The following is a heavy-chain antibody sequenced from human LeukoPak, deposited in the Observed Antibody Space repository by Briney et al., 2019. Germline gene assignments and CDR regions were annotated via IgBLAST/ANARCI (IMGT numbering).Heavy chain of an antibody. D-gene: IGHD6-13*01. CDR3: ARFEKQQPLGFYYYYGMDV. V-gene: IGHV1-18*04. J-gene: IGHJ6*04. Sequence: ASVKVSCKASGYTFTSYGISWVRQAPGQGLEWMGWISAYNGNTNYAQKLQGRVTMTTDTSTSTAYVELRSLRSDDTAVYYCARFEKQQPLGFYYYYGMDVWGKGTTVTVSS. CDR2: ISAYNGNT. CDR1: GYTFTSYG.